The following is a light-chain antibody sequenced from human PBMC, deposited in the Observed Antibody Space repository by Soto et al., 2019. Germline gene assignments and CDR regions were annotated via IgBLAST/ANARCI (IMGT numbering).Light chain of an antibody. V-gene: IGLV2-8*01. CDR1: GSDIGAYNF. CDR3: YSYAGRNVWV. J-gene: IGLJ3*02. CDR2: GVT. Sequence: QSVLAQPPSASGSPGQSVTISCTGSGSDIGAYNFVSWYQQHPGKAPKLMIFGVTERPSGVPDRFSGSKSGNMASLTVSGLQADDEAIYYCYSYAGRNVWVFGGGTQLTVL.